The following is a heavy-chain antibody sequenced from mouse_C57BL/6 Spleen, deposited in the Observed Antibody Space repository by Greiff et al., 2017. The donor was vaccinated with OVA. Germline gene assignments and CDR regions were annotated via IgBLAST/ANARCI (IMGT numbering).Heavy chain of an antibody. CDR2: ISDGGSYT. V-gene: IGHV5-4*01. CDR1: GFTFSSYA. D-gene: IGHD3-3*01. Sequence: EVKLVESGGGLVKPGGSLKLSCAASGFTFSSYAMSWVRQTPEKRLEWVATISDGGSYTYYPDNVKGRFTISRDNAKNNLYLHMSHLKSEDTAMYYWARERAYYAMDYWGQGTSGTGSS. J-gene: IGHJ4*01. CDR3: ARERAYYAMDY.